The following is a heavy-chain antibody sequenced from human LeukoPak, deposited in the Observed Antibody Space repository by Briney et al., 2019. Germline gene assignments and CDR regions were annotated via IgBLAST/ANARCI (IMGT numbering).Heavy chain of an antibody. D-gene: IGHD6-19*01. CDR3: ARAGRSSGWYGRDYFDY. Sequence: SQTLSLTSTDSGGSLSSYYWSWMPQPPEKGLEWIGYIYYSGSTNYNPSLKSRVTISVDTSKSQCSLKLSSVTAADTAVYYCARAGRSSGWYGRDYFDYWGQGSLVTVSS. CDR1: GGSLSSYY. CDR2: IYYSGST. J-gene: IGHJ4*02. V-gene: IGHV4-59*01.